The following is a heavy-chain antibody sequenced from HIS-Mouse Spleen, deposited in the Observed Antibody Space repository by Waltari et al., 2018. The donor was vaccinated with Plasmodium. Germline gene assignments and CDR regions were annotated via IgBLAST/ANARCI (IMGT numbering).Heavy chain of an antibody. Sequence: EVQLVESGGGLVQPGGSLRLSCAASGFTFRSSWMSWVRQAPGKGLAWVANIKQDGSEKYYVDSVKGRFTIARDNAKNSLYLQMNSLRAEDTAVYYCASSWYWYFDLWGRGTLVTVSS. J-gene: IGHJ2*01. D-gene: IGHD6-13*01. CDR3: ASSWYWYFDL. CDR1: GFTFRSSW. CDR2: IKQDGSEK. V-gene: IGHV3-7*01.